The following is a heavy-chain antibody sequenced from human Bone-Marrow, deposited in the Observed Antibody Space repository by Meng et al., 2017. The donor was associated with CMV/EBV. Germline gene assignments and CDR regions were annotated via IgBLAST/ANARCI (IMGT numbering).Heavy chain of an antibody. V-gene: IGHV4-39*07. CDR3: ARDSEWGLLWGRFDC. J-gene: IGHJ4*02. Sequence: SETLSLTCTVPGGSISSSDSYWGWIRQPPGKGLEWIASIYYGGNTYYNPSLKSRVTVSEDTSKNQFSLSLSSVTAADTAVYYCARDSEWGLLWGRFDCWGQGMLVTVSS. CDR1: GGSISSSDSY. D-gene: IGHD4-23*01. CDR2: IYYGGNT.